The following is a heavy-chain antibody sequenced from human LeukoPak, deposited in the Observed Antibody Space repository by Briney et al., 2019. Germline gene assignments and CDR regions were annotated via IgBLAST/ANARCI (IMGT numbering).Heavy chain of an antibody. CDR2: INAGNGNT. J-gene: IGHJ4*02. Sequence: GASVKVSCKASGYTFTSYAMHWVRQAPGQRLEWMGWINAGNGNTKYSQNFQGRVTITRDTSASTAYMELSSLRSEDTAVYYCARGLTQTTVTNWGQGTLVTVSS. CDR3: ARGLTQTTVTN. V-gene: IGHV1-3*01. CDR1: GYTFTSYA. D-gene: IGHD4-17*01.